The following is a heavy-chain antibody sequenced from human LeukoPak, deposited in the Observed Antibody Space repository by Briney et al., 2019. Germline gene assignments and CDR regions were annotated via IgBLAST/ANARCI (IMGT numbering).Heavy chain of an antibody. D-gene: IGHD2/OR15-2a*01. CDR3: ARILYTYSYYYMDV. CDR2: INPNSGGT. Sequence: ASVKVSCKASGYTFTGYYMHWVRQAPGQGLEWMGWINPNSGGTNYAQKFQGWVTMTRDTSISTAYMELSRLRSDDTAVYYCARILYTYSYYYMDVWGKGTTVTVSS. CDR1: GYTFTGYY. J-gene: IGHJ6*03. V-gene: IGHV1-2*04.